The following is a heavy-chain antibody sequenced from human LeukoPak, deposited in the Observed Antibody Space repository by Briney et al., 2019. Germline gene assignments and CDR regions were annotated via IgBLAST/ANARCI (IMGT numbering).Heavy chain of an antibody. D-gene: IGHD5-18*01. CDR1: GFTFNNYT. Sequence: GGSLRLSCAASGFTFNNYTMSWVRQAPGKGLEWVSTISRSGGSTYYADSVKGRFTISRDNSKNMLYLQMNSLRAEDTAVYYCAKDQDWPTAMITNWGQGTLVTVPS. CDR3: AKDQDWPTAMITN. J-gene: IGHJ4*02. V-gene: IGHV3-23*01. CDR2: ISRSGGST.